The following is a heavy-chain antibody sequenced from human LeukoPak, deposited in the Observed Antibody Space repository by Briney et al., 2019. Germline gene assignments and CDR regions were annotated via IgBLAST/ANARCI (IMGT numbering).Heavy chain of an antibody. Sequence: GGSLRLSCAASGFXFSSYWIHWVRQAPGKGLVWVSCINSDVSITSYADSVKGRFTISRDNAKNTLYLQMNSLRAEDTAVYYCTRGGGNRAFDYWGQGTLVTVSS. CDR2: INSDVSIT. V-gene: IGHV3-74*01. CDR3: TRGGGNRAFDY. CDR1: GFXFSSYW. D-gene: IGHD4-23*01. J-gene: IGHJ4*02.